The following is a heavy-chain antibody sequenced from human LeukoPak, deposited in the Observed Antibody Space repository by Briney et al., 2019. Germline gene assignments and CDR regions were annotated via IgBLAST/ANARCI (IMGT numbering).Heavy chain of an antibody. CDR3: ARREGTWSYFDY. Sequence: GESLKISCKGSGYSFTNYWIGWVRQMPGKGLEWMGIIYPGDSDTRYSPSFQGQVTISADKSISTAYLQWNSLKASGSAMYFCARREGTWSYFDYWGQGTLVTVSS. V-gene: IGHV5-51*01. CDR1: GYSFTNYW. J-gene: IGHJ4*02. D-gene: IGHD6-13*01. CDR2: IYPGDSDT.